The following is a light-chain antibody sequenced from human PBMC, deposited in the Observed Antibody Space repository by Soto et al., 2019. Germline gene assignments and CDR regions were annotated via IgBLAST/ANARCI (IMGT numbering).Light chain of an antibody. V-gene: IGKV3-20*01. CDR1: QSVGGTF. J-gene: IGKJ1*01. CDR2: GAS. Sequence: EIVLTQSPGTLSLSPGEGATLSCRASQSVGGTFLAWYQQKGGQAPRLLIHGASNRSTGIPDRFSGRGSGTDITLTISRLEPEDFAVYYCQQYGGSPRTFGQGTKVEVK. CDR3: QQYGGSPRT.